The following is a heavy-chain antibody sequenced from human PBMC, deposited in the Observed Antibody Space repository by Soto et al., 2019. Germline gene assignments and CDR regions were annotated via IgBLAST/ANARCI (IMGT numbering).Heavy chain of an antibody. CDR3: AGQRNSIAAAGTTFDY. V-gene: IGHV3-66*04. CDR2: IYSGGST. J-gene: IGHJ4*02. CDR1: GFTVSSNY. Sequence: GGSLRLSCAASGFTVSSNYMSWVRQAPGKGLEWVSVIYSGGSTYYADSVKGRFTISRDNSKNTLYLQMNSLRAEDTAVYYCAGQRNSIAAAGTTFDYWGQGTLVTVSS. D-gene: IGHD6-13*01.